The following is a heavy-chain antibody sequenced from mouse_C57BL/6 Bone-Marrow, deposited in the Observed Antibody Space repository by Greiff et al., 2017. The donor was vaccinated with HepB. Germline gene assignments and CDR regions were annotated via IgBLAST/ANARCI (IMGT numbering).Heavy chain of an antibody. J-gene: IGHJ3*01. V-gene: IGHV5-6-3*01. CDR2: INSNDGTT. Sequence: EVKVVESGGGLVQPGGSLKLSCAASGFTFSLYGMSWVRQTPDKRLELVASINSNDGTTYYADTIKGRFTITRDNAKNTLYLQMSSLKSEDTAMYYCARRDLFVYWGQGNLVTVSA. CDR1: GFTFSLYG. CDR3: ARRDLFVY. D-gene: IGHD3-3*01.